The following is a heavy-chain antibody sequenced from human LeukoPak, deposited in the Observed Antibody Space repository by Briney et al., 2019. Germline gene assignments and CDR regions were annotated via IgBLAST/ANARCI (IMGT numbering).Heavy chain of an antibody. CDR2: IHHTGST. CDR3: ATPTYYYGSGTSPADS. CDR1: GGSISSGGYY. D-gene: IGHD3-10*01. J-gene: IGHJ5*01. Sequence: PSQTLSLTCTVSGGSISSGGYYWSWVRQPPGRGLEWIGEIHHTGSTNYHPSLKSRLTISRDKSKNQFFLKLSSVTAADTAVYYCATPTYYYGSGTSPADSWGQGTLVTVSS. V-gene: IGHV4-30-2*01.